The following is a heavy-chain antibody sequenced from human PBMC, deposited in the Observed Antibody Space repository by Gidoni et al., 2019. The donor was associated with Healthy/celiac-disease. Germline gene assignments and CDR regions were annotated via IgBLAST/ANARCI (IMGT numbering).Heavy chain of an antibody. CDR2: IIPIFGTA. J-gene: IGHJ5*02. D-gene: IGHD6-13*01. Sequence: QLQLVQSGAEVKKPASSVKVSCQASRRTFSSYAISWVRQAPGQGLEWMGGIIPIFGTANYAQKFQGRVTITADESTSTAYMELSSLRSEDTAVYYCARSIAAAGTRWFDPWGQGTLVTVSS. CDR3: ARSIAAAGTRWFDP. V-gene: IGHV1-69*01. CDR1: RRTFSSYA.